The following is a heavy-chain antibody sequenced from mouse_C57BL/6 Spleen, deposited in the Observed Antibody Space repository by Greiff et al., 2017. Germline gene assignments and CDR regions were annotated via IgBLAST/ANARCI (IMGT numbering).Heavy chain of an antibody. J-gene: IGHJ1*03. V-gene: IGHV1-64*01. CDR2: IHPNSGST. CDR1: GYTFTSYW. CDR3: AREDYYGSSYRYFDV. Sequence: QVQLQQPGAELVKPGASVKLSCKASGYTFTSYWMHWVKQRPGQGLEWIGMIHPNSGSTNYNEKFKSKATLTVYKSSSTAYMQLSSLTSEDSAVYYCAREDYYGSSYRYFDVWGTGTTVTVAS. D-gene: IGHD1-1*01.